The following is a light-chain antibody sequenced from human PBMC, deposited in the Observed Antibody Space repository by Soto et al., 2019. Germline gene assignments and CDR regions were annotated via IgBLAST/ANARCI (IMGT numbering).Light chain of an antibody. CDR3: QHLNTYPLT. J-gene: IGKJ4*01. CDR2: AAS. Sequence: DIQLTQSPSFLSASVGDRVTITCRASQGISSFLDWYQQKPGKAPNLLISAASTLRTGVPSRFSGSGSGTEFTLTISSLQPEDFATYYCQHLNTYPLTFGGGTKVEI. CDR1: QGISSF. V-gene: IGKV1-9*01.